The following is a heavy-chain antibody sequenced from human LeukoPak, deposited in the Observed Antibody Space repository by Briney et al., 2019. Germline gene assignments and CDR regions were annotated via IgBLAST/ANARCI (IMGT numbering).Heavy chain of an antibody. J-gene: IGHJ4*02. V-gene: IGHV4-59*01. D-gene: IGHD1-26*01. Sequence: SETLSLTCSVSGDSISIYYWSWIRQPPGKGLEWIGYIYYSGSTNYNPSLKSRVTISVDTSKNQFSLKLSSVTAADTAVYYCARDSLVGAYYYFDFWGQGTLVTVSS. CDR3: ARDSLVGAYYYFDF. CDR1: GDSISIYY. CDR2: IYYSGST.